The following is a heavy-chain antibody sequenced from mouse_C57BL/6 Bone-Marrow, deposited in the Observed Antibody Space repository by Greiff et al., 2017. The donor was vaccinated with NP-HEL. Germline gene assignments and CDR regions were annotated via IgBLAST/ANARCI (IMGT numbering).Heavy chain of an antibody. Sequence: VQLQQSGPELVKPGASVKISCKASGYAFSSSWLNWVKQRPGKGLAWIGRIYPGDGDTTYTGKFKGKATLTADKSSSTAYMQLSSLTSEDSAVYVCARWSYYSKDYAMDYWGQGTSVTVSS. V-gene: IGHV1-82*01. CDR3: ARWSYYSKDYAMDY. D-gene: IGHD2-5*01. CDR1: GYAFSSSW. CDR2: IYPGDGDT. J-gene: IGHJ4*01.